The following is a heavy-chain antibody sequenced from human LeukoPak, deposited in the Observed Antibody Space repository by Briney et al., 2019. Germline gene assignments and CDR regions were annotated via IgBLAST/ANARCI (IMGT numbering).Heavy chain of an antibody. CDR1: GGSFSGYY. Sequence: PSETLSLTCAVYGGSFSGYYWSWIRQPPGKGLEWIGEINHSGSTNYNPSLKSRVTISVDTSKNQFSLKLSSVTAADTAVYYCASRTVGITMVRGATRYFDYWGQGTLVTVSS. CDR2: INHSGST. D-gene: IGHD3-10*01. J-gene: IGHJ4*02. V-gene: IGHV4-34*01. CDR3: ASRTVGITMVRGATRYFDY.